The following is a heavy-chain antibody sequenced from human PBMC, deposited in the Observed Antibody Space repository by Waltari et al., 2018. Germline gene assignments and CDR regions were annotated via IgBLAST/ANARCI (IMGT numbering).Heavy chain of an antibody. V-gene: IGHV1-69*08. CDR2: MGMNTPIFATA. D-gene: IGHD2-15*01. J-gene: IGHJ2*01. Sequence: QVQLVQSGAEVKKPGSSVKVSCKASGGTFSSYAISWVRQAPGQGLEWMGRMGMNTPIFATANYAQKYQGRVTITADKSTSTAYMELSSLRSEDTAGYYCARGRCSGGSCYHNWYFDLWGRGTLVTVSS. CDR3: ARGRCSGGSCYHNWYFDL. CDR1: GGTFSSYA.